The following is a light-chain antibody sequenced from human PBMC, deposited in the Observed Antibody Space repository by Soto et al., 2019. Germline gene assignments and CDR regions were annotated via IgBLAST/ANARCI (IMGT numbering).Light chain of an antibody. CDR2: SNN. CDR3: AAWDDSLNGVI. J-gene: IGLJ2*01. CDR1: SSNIGSHT. Sequence: QSVLTQPPSASRTPGQRITISCSGSSSNIGSHTVNWHQQVPGTAPKLLIYSNNERPSGVPDRFSGSKSGTSASLAISGLQSGDEADYYCAAWDDSLNGVIFGGGTKLTVL. V-gene: IGLV1-44*01.